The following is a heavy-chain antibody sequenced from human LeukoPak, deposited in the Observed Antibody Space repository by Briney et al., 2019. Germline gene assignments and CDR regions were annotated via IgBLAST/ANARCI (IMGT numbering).Heavy chain of an antibody. Sequence: GASVKVSCKASGYTFTGYYMHWVRQAPGQGLEWMGWINPNSGDTNYAQKFQGRVTMTRDTSISTAYMELSRLRSDDTAVYDCARGSFGYSYGYGYWGQGTLVTVSS. CDR2: INPNSGDT. J-gene: IGHJ4*02. CDR1: GYTFTGYY. V-gene: IGHV1-2*02. D-gene: IGHD5-18*01. CDR3: ARGSFGYSYGYGY.